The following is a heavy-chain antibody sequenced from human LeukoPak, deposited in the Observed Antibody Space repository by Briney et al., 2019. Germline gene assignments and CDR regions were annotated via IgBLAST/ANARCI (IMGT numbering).Heavy chain of an antibody. D-gene: IGHD5-18*01. CDR2: IYHSGST. V-gene: IGHV4-4*02. CDR3: ARDRGGYTYSHDY. CDR1: GGSISSSNW. J-gene: IGHJ4*02. Sequence: SETLSLTCAVSGGSISSSNWWSWVRQPPGKGLEWIGEIYHSGSTNYNPSLKSRVTISMDKSKNQLSLKLNFVTAADTAVYYCARDRGGYTYSHDYWGQGTLVTVSS.